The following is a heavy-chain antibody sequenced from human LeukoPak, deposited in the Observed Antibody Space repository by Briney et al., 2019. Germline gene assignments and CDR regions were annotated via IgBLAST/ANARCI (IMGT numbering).Heavy chain of an antibody. CDR3: ARVRAAAGTSVFDY. CDR1: GGSFSGYY. CDR2: INHSGST. J-gene: IGHJ4*02. V-gene: IGHV4-34*01. D-gene: IGHD6-13*01. Sequence: SETLSLTCAVYGGSFSGYYWSWIRQPPGKGLEWVGEINHSGSTNYNPSLKSRATISVDTSKNQFSLKLSSVTAADTAVYYCARVRAAAGTSVFDYWGQGTLVTVSS.